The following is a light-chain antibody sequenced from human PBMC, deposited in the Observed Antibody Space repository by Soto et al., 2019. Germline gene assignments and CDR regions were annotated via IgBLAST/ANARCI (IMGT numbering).Light chain of an antibody. V-gene: IGLV3-21*02. CDR2: DDR. J-gene: IGLJ2*01. CDR1: NIGSKS. CDR3: QVCDSSSDHVV. Sequence: SYELTQPPSVSVAPGQTARITCGGNNIGSKSVHWYQQKPGQAPVLVVYDDRDRTSGIPERFSGSNSGNTATLTISRVEDGDEADYYCQVCDSSSDHVVFGGGTKLTVL.